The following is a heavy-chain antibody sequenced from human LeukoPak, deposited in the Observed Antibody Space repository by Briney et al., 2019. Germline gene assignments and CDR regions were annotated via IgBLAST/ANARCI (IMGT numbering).Heavy chain of an antibody. J-gene: IGHJ4*02. CDR3: AKLLLSHPKGGIVVAKDPFDY. V-gene: IGHV3-23*01. CDR2: ISGSGGST. D-gene: IGHD3-22*01. CDR1: GFTFNSYA. Sequence: PGGSLRLSCAASGFTFNSYAMSWVRQAPGKGLEWVSAISGSGGSTYYADSVKGRFTTSRDNSKNTLYLQMNSLRAEDTAVYYCAKLLLSHPKGGIVVAKDPFDYWGQGTLVTVSS.